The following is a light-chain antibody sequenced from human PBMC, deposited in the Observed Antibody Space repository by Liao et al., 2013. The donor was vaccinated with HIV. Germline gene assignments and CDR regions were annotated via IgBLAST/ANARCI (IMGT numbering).Light chain of an antibody. CDR2: QDT. J-gene: IGLJ2*01. CDR1: ELGYKY. Sequence: SDELTQPSSVSVSPGQTASITCSGDELGYKYASWYQQRPGQSPVLVIYQDTKRPSGIPERFSGSNSGNTATLTISGTQSMDEAEYYCQAWDTTTVLFGGGTKLTVL. CDR3: QAWDTTTVL. V-gene: IGLV3-1*01.